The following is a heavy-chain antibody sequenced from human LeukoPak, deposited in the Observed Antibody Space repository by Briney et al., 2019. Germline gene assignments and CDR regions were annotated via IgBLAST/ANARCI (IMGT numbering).Heavy chain of an antibody. D-gene: IGHD6-6*01. Sequence: PGGSLRLSCAASGFTFSSYVMHWVRQAPGKGLEWVAVISHDAKNDYFADSVKGRFTISRDNSKNTLYLQMNSLEPGDTAVYYCAKDRPPVPLDHWGQGILVTVSS. CDR3: AKDRPPVPLDH. CDR1: GFTFSSYV. J-gene: IGHJ4*02. CDR2: ISHDAKND. V-gene: IGHV3-30*18.